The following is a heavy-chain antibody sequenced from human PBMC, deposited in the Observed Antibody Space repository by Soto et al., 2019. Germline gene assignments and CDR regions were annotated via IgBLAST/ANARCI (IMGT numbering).Heavy chain of an antibody. Sequence: PSETLSLTCTVSGGSISSSSYYWGWIRQPPGKGLEWIGSIYYSGSTYYNPSLKSRVTISVDTSKNQFSLKLSSVTAADTAVYYCARRRDTVVRGVIMEGWGQGTTVTVSS. J-gene: IGHJ6*02. V-gene: IGHV4-39*01. CDR2: IYYSGST. D-gene: IGHD3-10*01. CDR1: GGSISSSSYY. CDR3: ARRRDTVVRGVIMEG.